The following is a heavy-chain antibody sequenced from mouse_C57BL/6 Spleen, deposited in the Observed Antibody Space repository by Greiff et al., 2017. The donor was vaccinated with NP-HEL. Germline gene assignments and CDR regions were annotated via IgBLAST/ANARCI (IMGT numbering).Heavy chain of an antibody. CDR1: GYTFTSYW. D-gene: IGHD1-1*01. Sequence: VQLQQPGAELVRPGSSVKLSCTASGYTFTSYWMHWVKQRPIQGLEWIGNIDPSDSETHYNPKFKDKATLTVDKSSSTAYMQLRSLTSEDSAVYYCARGDVYYGSSSGWFAYWGEGTLVTVSA. J-gene: IGHJ3*01. CDR2: IDPSDSET. CDR3: ARGDVYYGSSSGWFAY. V-gene: IGHV1-52*01.